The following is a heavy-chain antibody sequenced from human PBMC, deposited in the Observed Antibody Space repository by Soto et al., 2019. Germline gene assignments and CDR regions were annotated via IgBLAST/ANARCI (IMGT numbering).Heavy chain of an antibody. J-gene: IGHJ6*03. Sequence: QVQLVQSGAEVKKPGSSVKVSCKASGGTFSSYTISWVRQAPGQGLEWMGRIIPILGIANYAQKFQGRVTITADKSTSTAYMELSSLRSEDTAVYYCLLGYCSGGSCSGHYYYMDVWGKGTTVTVSS. D-gene: IGHD2-15*01. CDR3: LLGYCSGGSCSGHYYYMDV. CDR2: IIPILGIA. CDR1: GGTFSSYT. V-gene: IGHV1-69*02.